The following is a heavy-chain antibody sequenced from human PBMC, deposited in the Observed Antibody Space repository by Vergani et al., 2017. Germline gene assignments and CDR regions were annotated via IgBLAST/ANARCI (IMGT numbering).Heavy chain of an antibody. J-gene: IGHJ6*02. CDR1: GFTFSDFS. CDR3: ARDCTSGGCPDNYGMGV. CDR2: IGSSGPYI. D-gene: IGHD2-8*01. Sequence: VQLVESGGGLVKPGGSLRLSCAASGFTFSDFSMSWVRQAPGKGLEWVAFIGSSGPYINYADSVKGRFIISSDNTNNSLFLQLRSLRAEDAAVYYCARDCTSGGCPDNYGMGVWGQGATVPVSS. V-gene: IGHV3-21*06.